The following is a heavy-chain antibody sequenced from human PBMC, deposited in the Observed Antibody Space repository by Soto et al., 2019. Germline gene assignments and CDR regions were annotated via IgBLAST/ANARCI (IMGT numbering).Heavy chain of an antibody. CDR3: LRRYVSATGIDWFDP. CDR2: INADNGDT. D-gene: IGHD6-13*01. V-gene: IGHV1-3*01. CDR1: GYTFTSSG. Sequence: DSVKVSCKTSGYTFTSSGINWVRQAPGQRLEWMGWINADNGDTKYSPKFQGRDTITRDTSASTAYMELTILRSEDTAVYYCLRRYVSATGIDWFDPWGQGTLVTVSS. J-gene: IGHJ5*02.